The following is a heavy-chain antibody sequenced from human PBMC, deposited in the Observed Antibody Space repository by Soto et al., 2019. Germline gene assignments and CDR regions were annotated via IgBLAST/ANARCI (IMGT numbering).Heavy chain of an antibody. V-gene: IGHV1-69*12. CDR1: GGTFSNFA. CDR2: IIPIDATV. J-gene: IGHJ6*01. Sequence: QVQLVQSGAEVKKPGSSVKVSCKASGGTFSNFALISWVRQAPGQGLEWMGGIIPIDATVNYAQKFQGRITLTADESTTTAYMDLGSLSSEDTAVYYCARELLGFGYTYGDVWGQGTTGTASS. CDR3: ARELLGFGYTYGDV. D-gene: IGHD3-10*01.